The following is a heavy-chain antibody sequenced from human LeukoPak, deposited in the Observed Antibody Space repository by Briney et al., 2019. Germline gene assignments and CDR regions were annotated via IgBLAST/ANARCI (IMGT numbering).Heavy chain of an antibody. V-gene: IGHV5-51*01. CDR2: IYPLDSDT. CDR1: GYNFPDYW. Sequence: GESMKFSCKGSGYNFPDYWIDWVRQMPGKGLEWVGHIYPLDSDTTYSPSFQGQVTISVDKSTSTAYLQWRSLKASDTAMYYCARRFGVREGGEYHYYGMDVWGQGTTVTVSS. D-gene: IGHD3-10*01. CDR3: ARRFGVREGGEYHYYGMDV. J-gene: IGHJ6*02.